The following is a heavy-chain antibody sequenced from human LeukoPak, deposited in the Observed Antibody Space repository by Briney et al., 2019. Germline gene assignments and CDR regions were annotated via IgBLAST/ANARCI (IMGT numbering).Heavy chain of an antibody. CDR1: GGTFISYA. CDR2: IIPIFGTA. Sequence: GASVKVSCMASGGTFISYAISWVRQAPGQGLEWMGGIIPIFGTANYAQKFQGRVTITADESTSTAYMELSSLRSEDTAVYYCARGAFSAAGTWDYYYGMDVWGQGTTVTVSS. CDR3: ARGAFSAAGTWDYYYGMDV. V-gene: IGHV1-69*13. D-gene: IGHD6-13*01. J-gene: IGHJ6*02.